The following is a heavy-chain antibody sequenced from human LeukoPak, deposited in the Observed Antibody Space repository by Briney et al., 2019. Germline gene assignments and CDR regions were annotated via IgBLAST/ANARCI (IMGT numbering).Heavy chain of an antibody. V-gene: IGHV3-30*03. J-gene: IGHJ5*02. CDR2: ISYDGSNK. D-gene: IGHD1-7*01. CDR3: AREGLGTTFSAWFDP. Sequence: GGSLRLSCAASGFTFSSYGMHWVRQAPGKGLEWVAVISYDGSNKYYADSVKGRFTISRDNSKNTLYLQVNSLRAEDTAVYYCAREGLGTTFSAWFDPWGQGTLVIVSS. CDR1: GFTFSSYG.